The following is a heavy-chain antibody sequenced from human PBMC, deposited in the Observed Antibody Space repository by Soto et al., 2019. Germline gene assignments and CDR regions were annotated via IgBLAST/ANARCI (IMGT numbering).Heavy chain of an antibody. CDR3: ARXVGWGRFDA. Sequence: GGSLRLSCAASGFTFSSYWMSWVRQAPGKGLEWVVNINQDGSEKHSVDSVRGRFTISRDNGQNSLYLQMISLRAEDTAVYYCARXVGWGRFDAWGQGTLVTVSS. CDR1: GFTFSSYW. CDR2: INQDGSEK. J-gene: IGHJ5*02. V-gene: IGHV3-7*03. D-gene: IGHD6-19*01.